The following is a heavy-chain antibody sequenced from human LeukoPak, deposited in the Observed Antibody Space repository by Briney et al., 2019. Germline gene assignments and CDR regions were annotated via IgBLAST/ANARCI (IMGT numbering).Heavy chain of an antibody. V-gene: IGHV3-73*01. D-gene: IGHD6-13*01. CDR3: TRHGSSFIF. CDR1: GFTFSGSA. CDR2: IRSKANSYAT. J-gene: IGHJ4*02. Sequence: GGSLRLSCAASGFTFSGSAMHWVRQASGKGLEWVGRIRSKANSYATAYAASVKGRFTISRDDSKNTAYLQMNSLKTEDTAVYYCTRHGSSFIFGGQGTLVTVSS.